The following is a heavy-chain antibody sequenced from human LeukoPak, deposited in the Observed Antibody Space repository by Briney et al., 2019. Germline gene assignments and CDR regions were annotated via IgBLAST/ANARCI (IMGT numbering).Heavy chain of an antibody. CDR3: ARDGSYSGYDYYYYYGMDV. CDR2: INQYGSEK. D-gene: IGHD5-12*01. CDR1: GFSFSSYW. V-gene: IGHV3-7*03. J-gene: IGHJ6*02. Sequence: GGSLRLSCVASGFSFSSYWMTWVRQAPGKGLEWVANINQYGSEKNYVDSVKGRFTISRDNSKNMLYLQMNSLRAEDTAVYYCARDGSYSGYDYYYYYGMDVWGQGTTVTVSS.